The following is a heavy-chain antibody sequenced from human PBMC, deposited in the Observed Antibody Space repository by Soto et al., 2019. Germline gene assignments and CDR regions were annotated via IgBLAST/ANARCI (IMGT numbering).Heavy chain of an antibody. V-gene: IGHV4-34*01. CDR1: GGSFSGYY. D-gene: IGHD3-10*01. CDR2: INHSGST. Sequence: QVQLQQWGAGLLKPPETLSLTCAVYGGSFSGYYWSWIRQPPGKGLEWIGEINHSGSTNYNPSLKSRVTISVDTSKNQFSLKLSSVTAADTAVYYCARSTMVRGVDPWGQGTLVTVSS. CDR3: ARSTMVRGVDP. J-gene: IGHJ5*02.